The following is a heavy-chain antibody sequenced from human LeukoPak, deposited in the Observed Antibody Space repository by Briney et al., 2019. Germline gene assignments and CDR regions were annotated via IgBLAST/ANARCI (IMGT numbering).Heavy chain of an antibody. Sequence: PSETLSLTCAVSGYSISSGYYWGWIRQPPGKGLEWIGSIYHSGSTYYNPSLKSRVTISVDTSKNQFSLKLSSVTAADTAVYYRARLTGGSFVFDYWGQGTLVTVSS. V-gene: IGHV4-38-2*01. CDR1: GYSISSGYY. CDR3: ARLTGGSFVFDY. J-gene: IGHJ4*02. CDR2: IYHSGST. D-gene: IGHD1-26*01.